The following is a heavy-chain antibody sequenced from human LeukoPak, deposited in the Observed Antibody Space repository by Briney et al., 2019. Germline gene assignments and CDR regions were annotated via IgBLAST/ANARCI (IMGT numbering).Heavy chain of an antibody. CDR1: GFTFSSYS. Sequence: GGSLRISCAASGFTFSSYSRTWVRQAPGKGLEWVSAISGSGGSTYYADSVKGRFTISRDNSKNTLYLQMNSLRAEDTAVYYCAKYLVRGVRGFDYWGQGTLVTVSS. J-gene: IGHJ4*02. CDR2: ISGSGGST. D-gene: IGHD3-10*01. CDR3: AKYLVRGVRGFDY. V-gene: IGHV3-23*01.